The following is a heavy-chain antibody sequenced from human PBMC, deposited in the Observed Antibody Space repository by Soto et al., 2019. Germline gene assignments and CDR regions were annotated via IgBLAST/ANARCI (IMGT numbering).Heavy chain of an antibody. V-gene: IGHV1-69*06. J-gene: IGHJ5*02. CDR1: GGTFSSYA. D-gene: IGHD6-13*01. Sequence: SVKVSCKASGGTFSSYAISWVRQAPGQGLEWMGGIIPIFGTANYAQKFQGRVTITADKSTSTAYMELSSLRSEDTAVYYCARDKTSSVYNWFDPWGQGTLVTVSS. CDR2: IIPIFGTA. CDR3: ARDKTSSVYNWFDP.